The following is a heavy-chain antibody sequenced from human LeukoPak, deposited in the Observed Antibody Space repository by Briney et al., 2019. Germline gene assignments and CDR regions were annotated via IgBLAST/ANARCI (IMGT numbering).Heavy chain of an antibody. J-gene: IGHJ5*02. CDR3: ARHQGYFDP. CDR2: IYPGDSNT. V-gene: IGHV5-51*01. Sequence: PGESLKISCKGSEYSFTNYWIGWVRQLPGKGLEWLGMIYPGDSNTRYSPSFQGHVTISADKSISTAYLQWSSLQASDTAMYYCARHQGYFDPWGQGTLVTVSS. CDR1: EYSFTNYW. D-gene: IGHD3-22*01.